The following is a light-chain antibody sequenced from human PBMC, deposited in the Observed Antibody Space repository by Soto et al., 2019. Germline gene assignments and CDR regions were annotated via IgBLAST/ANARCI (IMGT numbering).Light chain of an antibody. Sequence: EIVLTQSPGTLSLSPGERVTLSCRASQSVSRNNLAWYQQKPGQAPRLLIYDASTRATGIPDRFSGSGSGADFTLTISSLQSEDFAVYYCQQYNNWPRTFGQGTKVDIK. CDR2: DAS. CDR1: QSVSRN. CDR3: QQYNNWPRT. V-gene: IGKV3D-15*01. J-gene: IGKJ1*01.